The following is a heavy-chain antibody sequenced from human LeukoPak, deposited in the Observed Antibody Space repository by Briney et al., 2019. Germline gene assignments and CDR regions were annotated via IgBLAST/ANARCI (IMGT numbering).Heavy chain of an antibody. CDR2: INHSGST. CDR3: ATRRSVRGVIFAY. J-gene: IGHJ4*02. Sequence: SETLSLTCAVYGGSFSGYYWSWIRQPPGKGLEWIGEINHSGSTNYNPSLKSRVTISVDTSKNQFSLKLSSVTAADTAVYYCATRRSVRGVIFAYWGQGTLVTVSS. CDR1: GGSFSGYY. V-gene: IGHV4-34*01. D-gene: IGHD3-10*01.